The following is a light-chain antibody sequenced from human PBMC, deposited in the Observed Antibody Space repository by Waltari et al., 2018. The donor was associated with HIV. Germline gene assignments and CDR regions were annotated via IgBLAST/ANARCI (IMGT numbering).Light chain of an antibody. CDR2: GAS. CDR1: QSVGNS. CDR3: QHYDNWPPWT. V-gene: IGKV3-15*01. Sequence: DIVLTPSPASFSVSPGERATFPSRPSQSVGNSLAWYQHKPGQAPRRLIYGASTRAAGIPPRFSGSGSGTQFTLTISRLQSEDFAVYYCQHYDNWPPWTFGQGTKVEIK. J-gene: IGKJ1*01.